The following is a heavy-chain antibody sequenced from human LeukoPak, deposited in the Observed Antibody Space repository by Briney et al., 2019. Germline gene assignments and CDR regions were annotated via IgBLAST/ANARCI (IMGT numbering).Heavy chain of an antibody. J-gene: IGHJ4*02. Sequence: PGGSLRLSCAASGFTFSSYAMSWVRQAPGEGLEWVSAIGDSGGSTCYADSVRGRFTISRDNSKNTLYLQMNSLRAEDTAIYYCAKTGLKVPRSYFDYWGQGALVTVSS. V-gene: IGHV3-23*01. CDR1: GFTFSSYA. CDR3: AKTGLKVPRSYFDY. CDR2: IGDSGGST. D-gene: IGHD3-10*01.